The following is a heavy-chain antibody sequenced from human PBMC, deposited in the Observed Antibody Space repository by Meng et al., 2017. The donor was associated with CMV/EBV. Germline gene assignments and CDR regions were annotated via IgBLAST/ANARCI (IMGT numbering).Heavy chain of an antibody. D-gene: IGHD1-26*01. CDR2: IYYSGST. J-gene: IGHJ4*02. CDR1: GGSISSYY. V-gene: IGHV4-59*01. Sequence: SETLSLTCTVSGGSISSYYWSWIRQPSGKGLEWIGYIYYSGSTNYNPSLKSRVTISVDTSKNQFSLKLSSVTAADTAVYYCARGEGHSGSYYFYFDYWGQGTLVTVSS. CDR3: ARGEGHSGSYYFYFDY.